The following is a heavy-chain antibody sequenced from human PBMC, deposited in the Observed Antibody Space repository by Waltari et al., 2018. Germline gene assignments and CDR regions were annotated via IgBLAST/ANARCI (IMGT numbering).Heavy chain of an antibody. CDR2: INEDGGRK. Sequence: EVQLVESGGGWVQPGGSLRLSCAASGFTLSHYWMAWVRQSSGKVLEVVAGINEDGGRKDYVDSVKGRFTSSRDNAKSTLYLQMNSRRAEDTAVFYCVRNRGWQQFDFWGQGTLVTVSS. V-gene: IGHV3-7*01. D-gene: IGHD2-15*01. CDR3: VRNRGWQQFDF. CDR1: GFTLSHYW. J-gene: IGHJ4*02.